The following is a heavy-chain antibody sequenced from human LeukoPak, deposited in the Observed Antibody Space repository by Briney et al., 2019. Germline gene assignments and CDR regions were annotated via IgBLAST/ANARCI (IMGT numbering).Heavy chain of an antibody. J-gene: IGHJ6*02. CDR1: GFTFSSYA. D-gene: IGHD5-18*01. V-gene: IGHV3-7*05. Sequence: GRSLRLSCAASGFTFSSYAMHRVRQAPGKGLEWVANIKEDGSEKYYVDSVKGRFTISRDNAKNSLYLQMNSLRADDTAVYYCARGGYSYTWPPSYYYGMDVWGQGTTVTASS. CDR2: IKEDGSEK. CDR3: ARGGYSYTWPPSYYYGMDV.